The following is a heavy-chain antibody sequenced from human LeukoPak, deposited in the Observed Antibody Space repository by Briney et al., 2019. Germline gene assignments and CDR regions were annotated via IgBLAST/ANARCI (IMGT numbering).Heavy chain of an antibody. J-gene: IGHJ4*02. CDR1: GFTFSSYG. CDR2: IWYDGSNK. D-gene: IGHD6-19*01. V-gene: IGHV3-33*06. CDR3: AKDGRLVNPYYSDY. Sequence: PGGSLRLSCAASGFTFSSYGMHWVRQAPGKGLEWVALIWYDGSNKYYTDSVKGRLTISRDNSKNTLYLQMNSLRAEDTAVYYCAKDGRLVNPYYSDYWGQGTLVTVSS.